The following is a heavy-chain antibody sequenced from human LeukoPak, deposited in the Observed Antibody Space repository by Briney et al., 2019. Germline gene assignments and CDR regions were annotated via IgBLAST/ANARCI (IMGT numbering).Heavy chain of an antibody. Sequence: GGSLRLSCATSGFTFSRSGMTWVRQPPGKGLEWVASLDGNGDGTHYADSVKGRGTISRDNSKNTVYLQMNSLRAEDTAIYYCVKPRIIGLGWAQFDYWGQGSLVTVSS. CDR1: GFTFSRSG. D-gene: IGHD2-15*01. CDR3: VKPRIIGLGWAQFDY. CDR2: LDGNGDGT. V-gene: IGHV3-23*01. J-gene: IGHJ4*02.